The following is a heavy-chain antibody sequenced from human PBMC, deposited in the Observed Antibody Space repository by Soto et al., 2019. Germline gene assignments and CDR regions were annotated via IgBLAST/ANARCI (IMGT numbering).Heavy chain of an antibody. V-gene: IGHV4-59*01. Sequence: SEALSLISAVSGVTISTYYWSWIRQPPGKGLEWIGYNYHSGTTNYNPSLKSRVTISVDTSKNQFSLRLTSVTAADKAIYYCVREAYIGYGHAIDHWGQGPLVTVSS. D-gene: IGHD5-12*01. J-gene: IGHJ4*02. CDR3: VREAYIGYGHAIDH. CDR1: GVTISTYY. CDR2: NYHSGTT.